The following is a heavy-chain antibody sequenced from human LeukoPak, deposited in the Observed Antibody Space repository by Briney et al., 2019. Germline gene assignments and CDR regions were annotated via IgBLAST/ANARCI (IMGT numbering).Heavy chain of an antibody. CDR3: ARDSGWYTGLDY. J-gene: IGHJ4*02. CDR2: ISRSSSTI. Sequence: GGSLRLSCAASGFTFSSYTMNWVRQAPGKGLEWVSYISRSSSTIYYADSVKGRFTISRDNAKNSLYLQMNSLRAEDTAVYNCARDSGWYTGLDYWGQGTLVTVSS. D-gene: IGHD6-19*01. V-gene: IGHV3-48*01. CDR1: GFTFSSYT.